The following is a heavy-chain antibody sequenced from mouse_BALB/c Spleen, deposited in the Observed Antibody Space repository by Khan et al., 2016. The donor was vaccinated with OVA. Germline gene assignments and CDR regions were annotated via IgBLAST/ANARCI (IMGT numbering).Heavy chain of an antibody. CDR3: VRDGAYYRNGGWFAY. J-gene: IGHJ3*01. Sequence: VELVESGAELARPGASVMMSCKASGYTFTSYTIHWIKLRPGQGLEWIGYINPSNGYTNYNQKFKDKATLTADKSSTTAYMQLSSLTSDDSAVDNCVRDGAYYRNGGWFAYWGQGTLVTVSA. D-gene: IGHD2-14*01. CDR1: GYTFTSYT. V-gene: IGHV1-4*01. CDR2: INPSNGYT.